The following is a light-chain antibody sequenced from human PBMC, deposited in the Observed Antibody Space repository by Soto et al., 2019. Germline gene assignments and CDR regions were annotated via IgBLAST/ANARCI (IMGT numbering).Light chain of an antibody. CDR2: GAS. CDR1: QSVSSSY. V-gene: IGKV3-20*01. CDR3: QQYGSSPRT. J-gene: IGKJ1*01. Sequence: EIVLTQSPGTLSLSPGERATLSCRASQSVSSSYLAWYQQKPGQAPRLLMYGASSRSTGIPDRFSGSGSGTHFTLTIIRLEPEDFAVYYCQQYGSSPRTFGQGTKVEIK.